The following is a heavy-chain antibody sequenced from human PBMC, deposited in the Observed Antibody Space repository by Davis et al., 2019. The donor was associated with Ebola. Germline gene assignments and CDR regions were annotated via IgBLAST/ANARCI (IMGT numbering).Heavy chain of an antibody. J-gene: IGHJ5*01. CDR1: GASISNYY. Sequence: SETLSLTCTVSGASISNYYWSWIRQPPGKPLEWIGYVYYSGYTDYNPPLRGRVTISLDTSKVQFSLRLQSVTAADTAVYYCARGNDDYLSLDSWGQGTLVTVSS. CDR3: ARGNDDYLSLDS. V-gene: IGHV4-59*01. D-gene: IGHD4-17*01. CDR2: VYYSGYT.